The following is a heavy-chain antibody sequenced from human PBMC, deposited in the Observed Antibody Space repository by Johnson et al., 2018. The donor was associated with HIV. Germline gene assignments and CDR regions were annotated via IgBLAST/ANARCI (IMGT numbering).Heavy chain of an antibody. V-gene: IGHV3-30*02. CDR2: IRYDGSNK. J-gene: IGHJ3*02. D-gene: IGHD1-26*01. Sequence: VQLVESGGGVVQPGGSLRLSCAASGFTFSSYGMHWVRQAPGKGLEWVAFIRYDGSNKYYADSVKVRFTISRDNSKKTLYLQVNSLRDEDTAVYYCARSYSRWDDVFDIWGQGTMVTVSS. CDR1: GFTFSSYG. CDR3: ARSYSRWDDVFDI.